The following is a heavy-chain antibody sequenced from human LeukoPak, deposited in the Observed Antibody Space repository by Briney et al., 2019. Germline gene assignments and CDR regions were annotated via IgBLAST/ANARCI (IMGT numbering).Heavy chain of an antibody. CDR3: ALIAVAGTRDYYGMDV. J-gene: IGHJ6*02. CDR1: GFTFSSYG. Sequence: GGSLRLSCAASGFTFSSYGMSWVRQAPGKGLEWVSAIGGRDGSTYYADSVKGRFTISRDNSKNTLYLQMNSLRAEDTAVYYCALIAVAGTRDYYGMDVWGQGTTVTVSS. CDR2: IGGRDGST. V-gene: IGHV3-23*01. D-gene: IGHD6-19*01.